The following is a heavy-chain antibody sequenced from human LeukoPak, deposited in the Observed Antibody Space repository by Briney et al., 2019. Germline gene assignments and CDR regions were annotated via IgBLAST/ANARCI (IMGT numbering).Heavy chain of an antibody. J-gene: IGHJ5*02. D-gene: IGHD6-6*01. CDR2: INPNSGGT. Sequence: ASVKVSCKASGYTFTGYYMHWVRQAPGQGLEWMGWINPNSGGTNYAQKFQGRVTMTRDTSISTAYMELNRLRSDDTAVYYCARVRIAARPSRWFDPWGQGTLVTVSS. CDR3: ARVRIAARPSRWFDP. CDR1: GYTFTGYY. V-gene: IGHV1-2*02.